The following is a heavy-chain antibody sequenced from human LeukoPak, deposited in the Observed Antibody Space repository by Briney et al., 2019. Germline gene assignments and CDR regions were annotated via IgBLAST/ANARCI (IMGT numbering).Heavy chain of an antibody. CDR1: GFTFSNYA. CDR3: AREAAINSR. V-gene: IGHV3-23*01. J-gene: IGHJ4*02. Sequence: GGSLRLSCAASGFTFSNYAMSWVRQAPGKGLEWVSGIRGGGGGTYYADSVKGRFTISRDTSTNTLYLQMNSLRAEDTAVYYCAREAAINSRWGQGTLVTVSS. D-gene: IGHD5-18*01. CDR2: IRGGGGGT.